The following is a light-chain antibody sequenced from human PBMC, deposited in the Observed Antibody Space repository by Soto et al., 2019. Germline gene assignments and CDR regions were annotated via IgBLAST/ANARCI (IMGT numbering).Light chain of an antibody. CDR3: QQYNNWPET. CDR1: QSVSSN. Sequence: IVMTQSPATLSVSPGERATLSCRASQSVSSNLAWYQQKPGQAPRLPIYGASTRATGIPARFSGSGSGTEFTLTISSLQSEDFAVYYCQQYNNWPETFGQGTKVDIK. J-gene: IGKJ1*01. CDR2: GAS. V-gene: IGKV3-15*01.